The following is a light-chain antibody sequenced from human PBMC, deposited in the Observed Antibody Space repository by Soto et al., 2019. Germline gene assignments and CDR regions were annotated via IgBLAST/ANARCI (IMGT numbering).Light chain of an antibody. Sequence: DIQMTQSPSRLSASVGDRVTITCRASQSIGYWLAWYQQKPGKAPNLLIYAASTLETGVPSRFSGSGYGTEFTLTIASLQPDDSASYYGQQYNSFSKTFGRGTKVEIK. CDR1: QSIGYW. CDR2: AAS. J-gene: IGKJ4*02. CDR3: QQYNSFSKT. V-gene: IGKV1-5*01.